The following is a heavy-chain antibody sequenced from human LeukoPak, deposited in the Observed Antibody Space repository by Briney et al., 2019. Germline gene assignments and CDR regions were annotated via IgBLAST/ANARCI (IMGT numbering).Heavy chain of an antibody. Sequence: GGSLRLSCAASGFTFDDYGMSWVRQAPGKGLEWVSGINWNGGSTGYADSVKGRFTTSRDNAKNSLCLQMNSLRAEDTALYYCARDGRWLQQFKDFDYWGQGTLVTVSS. CDR2: INWNGGST. D-gene: IGHD5-24*01. V-gene: IGHV3-20*04. CDR1: GFTFDDYG. CDR3: ARDGRWLQQFKDFDY. J-gene: IGHJ4*02.